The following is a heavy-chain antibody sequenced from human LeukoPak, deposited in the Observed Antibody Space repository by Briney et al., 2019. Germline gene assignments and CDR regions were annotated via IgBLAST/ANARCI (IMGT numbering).Heavy chain of an antibody. Sequence: GGSLRLSCAASGFPFSSYAMSWVRQAPGKGLKWVSVISGSGDTTYYADSVKGRFTISRDNSKNTLYLQMNSLRAEDTAVYFCARSRDGYKRSDSWGQGTLVTVSS. CDR2: ISGSGDTT. CDR3: ARSRDGYKRSDS. D-gene: IGHD5-24*01. J-gene: IGHJ4*02. CDR1: GFPFSSYA. V-gene: IGHV3-23*01.